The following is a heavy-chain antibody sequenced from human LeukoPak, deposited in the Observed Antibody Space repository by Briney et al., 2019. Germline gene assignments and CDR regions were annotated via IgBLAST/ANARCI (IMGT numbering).Heavy chain of an antibody. Sequence: SETLSLTCTVSGGSISSYYWSWVRQPPGEGLGWIGYIYYSGSTNYNPSLKSRVTISVDTSKNQFSLKLSSVTAADTAVYYCASSTSDLLGFDPWGQGTLVTVSS. D-gene: IGHD2-2*01. J-gene: IGHJ5*02. CDR2: IYYSGST. V-gene: IGHV4-59*01. CDR1: GGSISSYY. CDR3: ASSTSDLLGFDP.